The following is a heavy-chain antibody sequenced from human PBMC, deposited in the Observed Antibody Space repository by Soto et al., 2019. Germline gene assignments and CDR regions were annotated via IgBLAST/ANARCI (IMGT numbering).Heavy chain of an antibody. V-gene: IGHV4-59*01. CDR1: GGSISSYY. CDR3: ARDGDSSSGAFDI. D-gene: IGHD3-22*01. J-gene: IGHJ3*02. Sequence: LSLTCTVSGGSISSYYWSWIRQPPGKGLEWIGYIYYSGSTNYNPSLKSRVTISVDTSKNQFSLKLSSVTAADTAVYYCARDGDSSSGAFDIWGQGTMVT. CDR2: IYYSGST.